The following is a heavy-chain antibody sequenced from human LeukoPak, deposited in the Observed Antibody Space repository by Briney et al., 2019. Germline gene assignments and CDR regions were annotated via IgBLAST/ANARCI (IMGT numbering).Heavy chain of an antibody. CDR2: MNPNSGNT. J-gene: IGHJ5*02. CDR1: GYTFTNYD. Sequence: GASVKVSCKTSGYTFTNYDINWVRQASGQGLEWMGWMNPNSGNTGYAQTFQGRVTMTRSTSISTAYMELSSLRSEDTAVYYCARGPRVWFGESPWGQGTLVTVSS. D-gene: IGHD3-10*01. V-gene: IGHV1-8*01. CDR3: ARGPRVWFGESP.